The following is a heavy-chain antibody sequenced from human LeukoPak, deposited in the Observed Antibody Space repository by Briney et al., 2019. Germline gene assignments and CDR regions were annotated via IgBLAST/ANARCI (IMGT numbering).Heavy chain of an antibody. Sequence: SETLSLTCTVSGGSIGSYYWSWIRQPPGKGLEWIGYIYSSGSTNYNPSLKSRVTISVDTSKNQFSLRLNSVTAADTAVYYCARTNADWGQGTLVTVSS. CDR2: IYSSGST. D-gene: IGHD2-8*01. CDR3: ARTNAD. CDR1: GGSIGSYY. V-gene: IGHV4-59*01. J-gene: IGHJ4*02.